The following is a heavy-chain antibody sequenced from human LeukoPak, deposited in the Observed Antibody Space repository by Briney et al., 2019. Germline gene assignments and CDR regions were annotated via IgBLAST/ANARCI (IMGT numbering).Heavy chain of an antibody. CDR2: INHSEST. CDR1: GGSFSGYY. J-gene: IGHJ3*02. CDR3: ARVRRGYDILTGYSKMGAFDI. D-gene: IGHD3-9*01. V-gene: IGHV4-34*01. Sequence: SETLSLTCAVYGGSFSGYYWNWIRQPPGKGLEWIGEINHSESTNYNPSLKSRVTISVDTSKNQFSLKLSSVTAADTAVYYCARVRRGYDILTGYSKMGAFDIWGQGTMVTVSS.